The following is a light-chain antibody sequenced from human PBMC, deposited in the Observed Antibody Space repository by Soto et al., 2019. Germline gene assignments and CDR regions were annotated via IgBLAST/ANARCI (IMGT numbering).Light chain of an antibody. CDR3: QQRNIWPPVT. CDR2: GVS. V-gene: IGKV3D-20*02. CDR1: QRLASNY. J-gene: IGKJ5*01. Sequence: MELTQSPGTLSLSQGERATLSCRASQRLASNYLAWYQQRPGQAPRLLLYGVSSRATGIPDRFSGSGSGTDFTLTISSLEPEDSAIYYCQQRNIWPPVTFGQGTRLE.